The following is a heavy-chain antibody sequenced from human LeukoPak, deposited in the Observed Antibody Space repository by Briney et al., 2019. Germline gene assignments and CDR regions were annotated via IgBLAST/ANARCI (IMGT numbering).Heavy chain of an antibody. V-gene: IGHV3-53*01. CDR1: GFTVSSNY. D-gene: IGHD2-21*01. Sequence: GGSLRLSCAASGFTVSSNYMSWVRQAPGKGLEWVSVIYSGGSTYYADSVKGRFTISRDNSKNTLYLQMNSLRAEDTAVYYCARAAYCGGDCYYFDYWGQGTLVTVSS. J-gene: IGHJ4*02. CDR2: IYSGGST. CDR3: ARAAYCGGDCYYFDY.